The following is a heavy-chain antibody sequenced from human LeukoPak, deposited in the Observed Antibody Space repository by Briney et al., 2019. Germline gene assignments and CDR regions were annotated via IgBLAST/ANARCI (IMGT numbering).Heavy chain of an antibody. CDR1: GFAFSSYW. J-gene: IGHJ5*02. CDR2: INGDGSIT. V-gene: IGHV3-74*03. CDR3: ARDLDGSGNYHWFDL. D-gene: IGHD3-10*01. Sequence: PGGSLRLSCAASGFAFSSYWMHWVRQAPGKGLVWISRINGDGSITTYADSVKGRFTISRDNAKNTLYLEMNSLRVEDMAVYYCARDLDGSGNYHWFDLWGQGALVTVSS.